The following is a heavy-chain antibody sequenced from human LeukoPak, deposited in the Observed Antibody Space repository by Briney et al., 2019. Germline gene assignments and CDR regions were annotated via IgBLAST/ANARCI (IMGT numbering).Heavy chain of an antibody. J-gene: IGHJ5*02. CDR1: GFTFSSYA. CDR2: ISGSGCST. Sequence: PGGSLRLSCAASGFTFSSYAMSRVRQAPGKGLEWVSAISGSGCSTYYADSVKGRFTISRDNSKNTLYLQMNSLRAEDTAVYYCAKDRGDYGGSNWFDPWGQGTLVTVSS. V-gene: IGHV3-23*01. D-gene: IGHD4-23*01. CDR3: AKDRGDYGGSNWFDP.